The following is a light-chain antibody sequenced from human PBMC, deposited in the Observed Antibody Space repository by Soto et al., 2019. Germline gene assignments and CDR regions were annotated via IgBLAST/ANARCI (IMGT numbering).Light chain of an antibody. CDR3: QQYYTWPLT. Sequence: EIVMTQSPATLSVFPGERATLSCRASQSVTNNFAWYQQSPGQAPRLLIYGASTRAAGVPARFSGSGSGTEFTLTISSLQSEDFALYYCQQYYTWPLTLGGGTKVEIK. J-gene: IGKJ4*01. CDR1: QSVTNN. CDR2: GAS. V-gene: IGKV3-15*01.